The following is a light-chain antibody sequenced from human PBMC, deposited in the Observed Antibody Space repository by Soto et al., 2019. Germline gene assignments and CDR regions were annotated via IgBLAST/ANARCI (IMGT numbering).Light chain of an antibody. CDR3: QQRANWPST. CDR2: DAS. V-gene: IGKV3-11*01. Sequence: EIVLAQSPATLSLSPGERVTLTCRASRSVRSYLAWYQQKPGQAPRLLIYDASNRSTGIPARFSGSGSGTDFTLTISSLKPEDFAVYYCQQRANWPSTFGQGTRLEIK. CDR1: RSVRSY. J-gene: IGKJ5*01.